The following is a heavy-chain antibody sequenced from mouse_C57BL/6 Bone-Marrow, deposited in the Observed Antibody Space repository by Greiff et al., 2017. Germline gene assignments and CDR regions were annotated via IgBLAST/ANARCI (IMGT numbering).Heavy chain of an antibody. J-gene: IGHJ3*01. D-gene: IGHD1-1*01. V-gene: IGHV1-85*01. CDR3: ARERVITTVPFAY. Sequence: QVQLQQSGPELVKPGASVKLSCKASGYTFTSYDINWVKQRPGQGLEWIGWIYPRDGSTTYNEKFKGKATLTVDTSSSTAYMELHSLTSEDSAVYFCARERVITTVPFAYWGQGTLVTVSA. CDR1: GYTFTSYD. CDR2: IYPRDGST.